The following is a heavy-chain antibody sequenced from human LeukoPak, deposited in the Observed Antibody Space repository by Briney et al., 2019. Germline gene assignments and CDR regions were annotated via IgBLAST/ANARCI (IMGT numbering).Heavy chain of an antibody. CDR3: VRMVGSHGYWDY. CDR1: GFSFNSDW. D-gene: IGHD5-18*01. V-gene: IGHV3-7*03. Sequence: PGGSLRLSCAASGFSFNSDWMDWVRQAPGKGLEWVANIKQDGNEKYYLDSVAGRFTISKDSAKNSLYLEMNALRAEDTAMYFCVRMVGSHGYWDYWGQGVLVTVSS. J-gene: IGHJ4*02. CDR2: IKQDGNEK.